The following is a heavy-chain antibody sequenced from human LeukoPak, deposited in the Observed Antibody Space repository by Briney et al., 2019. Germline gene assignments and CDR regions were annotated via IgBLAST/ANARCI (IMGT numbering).Heavy chain of an antibody. CDR1: GDSVSSGSYY. J-gene: IGHJ4*02. V-gene: IGHV4-61*01. CDR2: IYYSGST. Sequence: PSETLSLSCTVSGDSVSSGSYYWSWVRQPPGKGLEWIGYIYYSGSTNYNPSLKSRVTISVDTSKNQFSLKLSSVTAADTAVYYCARGEGRPRYNWNYVFDYWGQGTLVTVSS. D-gene: IGHD1-7*01. CDR3: ARGEGRPRYNWNYVFDY.